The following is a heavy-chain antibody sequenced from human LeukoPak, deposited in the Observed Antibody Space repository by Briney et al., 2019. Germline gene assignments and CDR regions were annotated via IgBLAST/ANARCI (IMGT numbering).Heavy chain of an antibody. Sequence: SETLSLTCTVSGDSVTTYYWSWIRQPPGKGLEWIGEINHSGSTNYNPSLKSRVTISVDTSKNQFSLKLSSVTAADTAVYYCARGVSLRYFDWHINRLYFDYWGQGTLVTVSS. V-gene: IGHV4-34*01. CDR3: ARGVSLRYFDWHINRLYFDY. CDR1: GDSVTTYY. CDR2: INHSGST. J-gene: IGHJ4*02. D-gene: IGHD3-9*01.